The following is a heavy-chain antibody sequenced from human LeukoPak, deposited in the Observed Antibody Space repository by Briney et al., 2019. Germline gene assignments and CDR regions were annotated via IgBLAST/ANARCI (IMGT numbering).Heavy chain of an antibody. CDR2: IKQDGSEK. CDR1: GFTFNTYW. J-gene: IGHJ4*02. V-gene: IGHV3-7*01. CDR3: ARDPGGVVYFDY. D-gene: IGHD2-8*01. Sequence: PGGSLRLSCAASGFTFNTYWMIWVRQAPGKGLEWVANIKQDGSEKYYVDSVKGRFTISRDNAKNSLYLQMNTLRAEDTAVYYCARDPGGVVYFDYWGQGTLVTVSS.